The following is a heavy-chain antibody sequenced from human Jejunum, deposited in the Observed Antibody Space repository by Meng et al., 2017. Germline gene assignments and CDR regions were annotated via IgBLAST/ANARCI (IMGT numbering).Heavy chain of an antibody. CDR2: ISYDGSNL. J-gene: IGHJ4*02. CDR3: ARGGAYDSGSKIDY. V-gene: IGHV3-30*04. Sequence: GESLKISCTASGFTFSSYAMNWVRQAPGKGLEWVALISYDGSNLYYADSVKGRFTISRDNSKNTLFLQMNSLGTEDTAVYYCARGGAYDSGSKIDYWGQGTLVTVSS. D-gene: IGHD3-10*01. CDR1: GFTFSSYA.